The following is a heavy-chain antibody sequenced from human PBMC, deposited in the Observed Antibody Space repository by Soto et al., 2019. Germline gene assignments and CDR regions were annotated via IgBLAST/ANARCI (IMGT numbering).Heavy chain of an antibody. V-gene: IGHV4-31*03. Sequence: QVQLQESGPGLVKPSQTLSLTCTVSGGSISSGGYYWSWIRQHPGKGLEWIGYIYYSGSTYYNPSLKRRVTISVDKPKNRFSLKLSSVTAEDTAVYYCARGGDSMDIATAGVDSWGQGTLVTVSS. D-gene: IGHD6-25*01. J-gene: IGHJ5*01. CDR1: GGSISSGGYY. CDR2: IYYSGST. CDR3: ARGGDSMDIATAGVDS.